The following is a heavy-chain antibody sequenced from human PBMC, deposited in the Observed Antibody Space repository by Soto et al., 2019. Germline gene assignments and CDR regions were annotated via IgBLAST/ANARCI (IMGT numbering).Heavy chain of an antibody. Sequence: SETLSLTCTVSGGSISSSSYYWGWIRQPPGKGLEWIGYIYHSGSTYYNPSLKSRVTISVDRSKNQFSLKLSSVTPADTAVYYCARVPGPWGQGTLVTVSS. J-gene: IGHJ5*02. V-gene: IGHV4-30-2*01. D-gene: IGHD7-27*01. CDR3: ARVPGP. CDR1: GGSISSSSYY. CDR2: IYHSGST.